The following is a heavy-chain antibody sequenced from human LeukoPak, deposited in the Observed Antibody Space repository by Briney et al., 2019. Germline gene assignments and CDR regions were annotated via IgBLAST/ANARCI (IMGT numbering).Heavy chain of an antibody. CDR3: ARDSISGSYVHYDS. D-gene: IGHD1-26*01. Sequence: ASVKVSCKASGYTFNRYGMNWVRQAPGQGLEWMGWINTNTGNPTYAQGFTGRFVFSLDTSVSTAYLQINSLKAEDTAVYYCARDSISGSYVHYDSWGQGTLVTVSS. J-gene: IGHJ4*02. CDR1: GYTFNRYG. CDR2: INTNTGNP. V-gene: IGHV7-4-1*02.